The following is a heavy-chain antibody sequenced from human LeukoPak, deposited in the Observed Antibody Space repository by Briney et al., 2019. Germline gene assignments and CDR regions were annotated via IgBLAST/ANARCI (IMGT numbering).Heavy chain of an antibody. V-gene: IGHV1-69*04. CDR3: ARVYCSSTCNGWFDP. CDR2: TIPFLGIA. J-gene: IGHJ5*02. CDR1: GGTFSSNV. D-gene: IGHD2-2*01. Sequence: ASVKVSCKASGGTFSSNVISWVRQAPGQGLEWMGRTIPFLGIAKYAQKFQGRVTITADTSTSIAYMELRSLRSDDTAVYYCARVYCSSTCNGWFDPWGQGTLVTVSS.